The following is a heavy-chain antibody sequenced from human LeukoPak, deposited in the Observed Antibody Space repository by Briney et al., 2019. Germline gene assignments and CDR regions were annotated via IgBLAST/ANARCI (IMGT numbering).Heavy chain of an antibody. D-gene: IGHD2-15*01. J-gene: IGHJ4*02. CDR2: ISGSSSNI. V-gene: IGHV3-21*01. CDR1: GFTFSSYS. CDR3: ARPLGYCTSGSCFPDY. Sequence: GGSLRLSCAASGFTFSSYSMNWVRQAPGKGLEWVSSISGSSSNIYYADSVKGRFTISRDNAKNSLYLQMNSLRAEDTAVYYCARPLGYCTSGSCFPDYWGQGTLVTASS.